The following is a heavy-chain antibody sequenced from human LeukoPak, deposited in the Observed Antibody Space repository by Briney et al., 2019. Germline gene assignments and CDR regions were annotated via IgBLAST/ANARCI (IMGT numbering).Heavy chain of an antibody. Sequence: GASVKVSCKASGYTFTSHAMHWVRQAPGQGLEWMGWISAYNGNTNYAQKLQGRVTMTTDTSTSTAYMELRSLRSDDTAVYYCARSRGYNWNDVSFDYWGQGTLVTVSS. V-gene: IGHV1-18*01. CDR2: ISAYNGNT. J-gene: IGHJ4*02. D-gene: IGHD1-1*01. CDR1: GYTFTSHA. CDR3: ARSRGYNWNDVSFDY.